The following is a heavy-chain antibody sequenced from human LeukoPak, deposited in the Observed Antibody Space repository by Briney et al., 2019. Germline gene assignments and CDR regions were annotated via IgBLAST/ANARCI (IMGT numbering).Heavy chain of an antibody. Sequence: GGSLRLSRAASGFTFDDYAMHWVRQAPGKGLEWVSAISGSGGSTYYADSVKGRFTISRDNSKNTLYLQMNSLRVGDTAVYYCAKSWNYHDSSGDDALDIWGQGTMVTVSS. CDR3: AKSWNYHDSSGDDALDI. CDR2: ISGSGGST. D-gene: IGHD3-22*01. CDR1: GFTFDDYA. J-gene: IGHJ3*02. V-gene: IGHV3-23*01.